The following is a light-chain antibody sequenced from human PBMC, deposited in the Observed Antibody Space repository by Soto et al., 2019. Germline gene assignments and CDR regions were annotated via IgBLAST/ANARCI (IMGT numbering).Light chain of an antibody. CDR1: QNICAS. J-gene: IGKJ1*01. V-gene: IGKV1-5*01. CDR3: QQWFGHWT. CDR2: XAS. Sequence: IHMTQSPSTLSASVGDRVTMAXRASQNICASFAWYEQPPGKATKXXIFXASTLESGVPSMFGGSGYGTEFTLSITRLQPDYVETYYCQQWFGHWTFGQGTKVDIK.